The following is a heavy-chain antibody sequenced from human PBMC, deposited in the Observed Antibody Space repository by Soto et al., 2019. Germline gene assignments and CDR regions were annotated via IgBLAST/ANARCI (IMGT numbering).Heavy chain of an antibody. CDR3: TTDPPGGDSFPVDY. CDR1: GFTFSNAW. J-gene: IGHJ4*02. V-gene: IGHV3-15*07. D-gene: IGHD2-21*02. CDR2: IKSKTDGGTT. Sequence: GGSLRLSCAASGFTFSNAWMNWVRQAPGKGLEWVGRIKSKTDGGTTDYAAPVKGRFTISRDDSKNTLYLQMNSLKTEDTAVYYCTTDPPGGDSFPVDYWGQGTLVTVSS.